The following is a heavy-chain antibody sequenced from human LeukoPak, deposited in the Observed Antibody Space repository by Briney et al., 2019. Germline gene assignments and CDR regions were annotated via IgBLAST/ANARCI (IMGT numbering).Heavy chain of an antibody. D-gene: IGHD4-17*01. CDR2: ISPSGGST. CDR1: GYSFSSHY. V-gene: IGHV1-46*01. CDR3: ARDQVTPGTTTFDY. J-gene: IGHJ4*02. Sequence: ASVKISCKASGYSFSSHYLHWVRQAPGQGTEWMGVISPSGGSTTYAQKFQGRITVTRDMSTNTVYIDLTSLRSEDTAVYYCARDQVTPGTTTFDYWGQGTLVTVSS.